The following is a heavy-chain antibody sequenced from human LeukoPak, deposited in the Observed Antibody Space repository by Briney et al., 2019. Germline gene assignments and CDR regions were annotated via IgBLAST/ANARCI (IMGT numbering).Heavy chain of an antibody. J-gene: IGHJ4*02. CDR1: GGSISSYY. CDR3: ARGTYYYDSSGYYLFDY. D-gene: IGHD3-22*01. CDR2: IYYSGST. V-gene: IGHV4-59*01. Sequence: SETLSLTCTVSGGSISSYYWSWIRHPPGKGLEWIGYIYYSGSTNSNPSLKSRVTISVDTSKNQFSLKLSSVTAADTAVYYCARGTYYYDSSGYYLFDYWGQGTLVTVSS.